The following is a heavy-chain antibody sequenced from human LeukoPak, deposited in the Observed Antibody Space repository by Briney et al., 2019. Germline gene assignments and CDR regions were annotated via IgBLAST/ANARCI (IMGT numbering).Heavy chain of an antibody. CDR1: GSTVSGNY. CDR3: ARGEKFGMDV. Sequence: GGSLRLSCAASGSTVSGNYMTWVRQAPGKGLEWVSVIFSGGSSYYADSVKGRFTISRDNSKNTLHLQMNSLRAEDTAIYYCARGEKFGMDVWGQGTAVTVSS. J-gene: IGHJ6*02. CDR2: IFSGGSS. V-gene: IGHV3-66*01.